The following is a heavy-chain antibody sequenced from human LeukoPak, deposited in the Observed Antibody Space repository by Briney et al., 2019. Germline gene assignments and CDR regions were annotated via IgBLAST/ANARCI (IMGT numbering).Heavy chain of an antibody. CDR2: INHSGST. D-gene: IGHD3-10*01. J-gene: IGHJ4*02. V-gene: IGHV4-34*01. CDR3: ARGPPRYYYGSGSYTAYFDH. CDR1: GGSFSGYH. Sequence: SETLSLTCAVYGGSFSGYHWSWIRQPPGKGLEWIGEINHSGSTNYNPSLKSRVTISVDTSKNQFSLKLSSVTAADTAVYYCARGPPRYYYGSGSYTAYFDHWGQGTLVTVSS.